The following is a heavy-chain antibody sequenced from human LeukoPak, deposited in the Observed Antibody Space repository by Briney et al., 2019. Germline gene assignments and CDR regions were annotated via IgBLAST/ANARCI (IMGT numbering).Heavy chain of an antibody. V-gene: IGHV1-69*06. CDR1: GGTFSSYA. Sequence: SVKVSCKASGGTFSSYAISWVRQAPGQGLEWMGGIIPIFGTANYAQKFQGRVTITADKSTSTAYMELSSLRSEDTAVYYCARGRGILWFGELLGYYMDVWGKGTTVTVSS. J-gene: IGHJ6*03. D-gene: IGHD3-10*01. CDR3: ARGRGILWFGELLGYYMDV. CDR2: IIPIFGTA.